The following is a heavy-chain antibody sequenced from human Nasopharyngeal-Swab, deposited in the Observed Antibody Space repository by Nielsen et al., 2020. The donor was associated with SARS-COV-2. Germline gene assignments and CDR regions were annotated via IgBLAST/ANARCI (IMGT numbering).Heavy chain of an antibody. CDR1: GFTFDAYA. Sequence: GGSLRLSCAASGFTFDAYAMHWVRQAPGKGLEWVSGISWNSGSIGYADSVKGRFTISRDNAKNSLYLQMNSLRAEDTALYYCAKDFYYDSSGPPSVQHWGQGTLVTVSS. CDR3: AKDFYYDSSGPPSVQH. CDR2: ISWNSGSI. D-gene: IGHD3-22*01. V-gene: IGHV3-9*01. J-gene: IGHJ1*01.